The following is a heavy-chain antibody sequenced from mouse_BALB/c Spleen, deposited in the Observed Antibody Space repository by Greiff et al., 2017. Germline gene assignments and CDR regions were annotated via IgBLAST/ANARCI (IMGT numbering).Heavy chain of an antibody. V-gene: IGHV3-2*02. CDR3: ARLNDWYFDV. CDR2: ISYSGST. J-gene: IGHJ1*01. Sequence: EVMLVESGPGLVKPSQSLSLTCTVTGYSITSDYAWNWIRQFPGNKLEWMGYISYSGSTSYNPSLKSRISITRDTSKNQFFLQLNSVTTEDTATYYCARLNDWYFDVWGAGTTVTVSS. CDR1: GYSITSDYA.